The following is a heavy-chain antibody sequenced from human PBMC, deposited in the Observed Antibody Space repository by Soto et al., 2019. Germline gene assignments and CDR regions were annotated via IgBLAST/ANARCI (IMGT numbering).Heavy chain of an antibody. D-gene: IGHD6-13*01. V-gene: IGHV3-21*01. CDR1: GFTFSSYS. CDR3: ASDWAQESSSGGEVDY. CDR2: ISSSSSYI. Sequence: EVQLVESGGGLVKPGGSLRLSCAASGFTFSSYSMNWVRQAPGKGLEWVSSISSSSSYIYYADSVKGRFTISRDNAKNSLYLQMNSVRAEDTAVYYCASDWAQESSSGGEVDYWGQGTLVTVSS. J-gene: IGHJ4*02.